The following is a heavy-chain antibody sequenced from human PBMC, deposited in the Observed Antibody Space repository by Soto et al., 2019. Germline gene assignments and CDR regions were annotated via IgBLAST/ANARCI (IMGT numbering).Heavy chain of an antibody. CDR3: SREDGVVGSSSAFDH. Sequence: GGSLRLSCVFSGFTFSTYTMNWVRQAPGKGLEWVSSINGRSNYVYYADSVKGRFTISRDNAKNSLYLQMNRLRAEDTAIYYCSREDGVVGSSSAFDHWGLGTLVTVSS. CDR1: GFTFSTYT. J-gene: IGHJ4*02. V-gene: IGHV3-21*01. CDR2: INGRSNYV. D-gene: IGHD1-26*01.